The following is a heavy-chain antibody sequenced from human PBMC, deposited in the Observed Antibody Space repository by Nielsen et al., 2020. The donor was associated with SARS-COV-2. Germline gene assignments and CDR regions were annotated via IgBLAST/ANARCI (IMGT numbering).Heavy chain of an antibody. CDR3: VRNRKNHYFDY. CDR2: IYSGGST. V-gene: IGHV3-53*04. CDR1: GFAVSNNY. Sequence: GESLKISCAASGFAVSNNYMSWVRQAPGKGLEWVSIIYSGGSTYYADSVKGRFTISRHNSKNTLYLQMNSLRAEDTAVYYCVRNRKNHYFDYWGQGTLVTVSS. J-gene: IGHJ4*02. D-gene: IGHD1-14*01.